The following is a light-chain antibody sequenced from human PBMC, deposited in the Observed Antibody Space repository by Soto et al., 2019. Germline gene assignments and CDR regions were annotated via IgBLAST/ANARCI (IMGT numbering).Light chain of an antibody. J-gene: IGKJ5*01. CDR2: GIS. Sequence: EIILAQSPAILSVSPGESATLSCRASQSVNSNYLAWYQQPPGQPPRLLIYGISTRATGIPARFSGSGSGTEFSLTISSLQSEDFAVYYCQQYSKWPITFGQGTRLEIK. CDR3: QQYSKWPIT. V-gene: IGKV3-15*01. CDR1: QSVNSN.